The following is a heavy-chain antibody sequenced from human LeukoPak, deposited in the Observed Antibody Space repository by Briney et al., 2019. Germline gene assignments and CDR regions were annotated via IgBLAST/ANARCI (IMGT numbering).Heavy chain of an antibody. Sequence: SETLSLTCTVSGGSIRSYYWSWIRQSPGKGLEWIGYIYYGGNTNYNPSLKRRVSISEDTSKNQFSLKLTSVTAADTAIYYCARQVDYGSGSFFDYWGQGTLVTVSS. J-gene: IGHJ4*02. D-gene: IGHD3-10*01. CDR2: IYYGGNT. CDR3: ARQVDYGSGSFFDY. CDR1: GGSIRSYY. V-gene: IGHV4-59*08.